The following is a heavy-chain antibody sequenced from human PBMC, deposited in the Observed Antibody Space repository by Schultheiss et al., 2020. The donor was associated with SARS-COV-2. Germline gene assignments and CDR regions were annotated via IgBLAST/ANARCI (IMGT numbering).Heavy chain of an antibody. CDR3: TTDLIVNRGYDFTWFDP. Sequence: GESLKISCAASGFTFSSYAMSWVRQAPGKGLEWVSSISSSSSYIYYADSVKGRFTISRDNSKNFLYLQMNSLRAEDTAVYYCTTDLIVNRGYDFTWFDPWGQGTLVTVSS. CDR2: ISSSSSYI. J-gene: IGHJ5*02. CDR1: GFTFSSYA. V-gene: IGHV3-21*01. D-gene: IGHD5-12*01.